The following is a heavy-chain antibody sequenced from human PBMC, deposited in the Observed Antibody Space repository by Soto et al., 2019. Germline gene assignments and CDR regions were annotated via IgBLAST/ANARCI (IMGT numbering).Heavy chain of an antibody. CDR2: INAANGDT. Sequence: QVQLVQSGAEVKKPGASVQVSCKASGYTFTSYALHWVRQARGERPEWMGWINAANGDTKYSKKFQGRVTITRDTSASTGYMELSSLRSEDSAVYYCGRSVVGATGEILYNAMDVWGLGTTVTVSS. J-gene: IGHJ6*02. V-gene: IGHV1-3*01. CDR1: GYTFTSYA. D-gene: IGHD1-26*01. CDR3: GRSVVGATGEILYNAMDV.